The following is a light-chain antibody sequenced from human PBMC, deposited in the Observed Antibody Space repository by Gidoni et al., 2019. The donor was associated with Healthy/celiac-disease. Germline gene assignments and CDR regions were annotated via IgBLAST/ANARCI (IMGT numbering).Light chain of an antibody. CDR3: QQLNSYPPT. V-gene: IGKV1-9*01. Sequence: DIQLTQSPSFLSASVGDRVTITCWASQGISSYLAWYQQKPGKAPKLLIYAASTLQSGVPSRFSGSGSGTEFNITISSLQPEDFANYYCQQLNSYPPTFGGGTKVEIK. CDR2: AAS. CDR1: QGISSY. J-gene: IGKJ4*01.